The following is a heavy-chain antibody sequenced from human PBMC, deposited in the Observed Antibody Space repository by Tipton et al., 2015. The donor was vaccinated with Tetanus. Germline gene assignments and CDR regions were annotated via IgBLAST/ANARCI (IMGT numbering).Heavy chain of an antibody. J-gene: IGHJ5*02. Sequence: TLSLTCAVYGGSFSAYYWSWIRQSPGKGLEWIGEINHSGSTTYSPSFKSRVTISVDTPKNQSSLKLTSLTVADTAVYYCARDPGIASAGLWFDPWGQGTLVTVSS. CDR1: GGSFSAYY. D-gene: IGHD6-13*01. CDR2: INHSGST. V-gene: IGHV4-34*01. CDR3: ARDPGIASAGLWFDP.